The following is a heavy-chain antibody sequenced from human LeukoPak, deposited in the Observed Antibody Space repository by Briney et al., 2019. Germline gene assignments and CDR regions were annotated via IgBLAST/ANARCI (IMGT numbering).Heavy chain of an antibody. V-gene: IGHV1-46*01. J-gene: IGHJ4*02. CDR1: GYTFTSYY. CDR3: ARDLGGSYPDY. Sequence: ASVKVSCKASGYTFTSYYMHWVRQAPGQGLEWMGIMNPSGGSTSYAQKFQGGVTMTRDTSTSTVYMELSSLRSEDTAVYYCARDLGGSYPDYWGQGTLVTVSS. D-gene: IGHD1-26*01. CDR2: MNPSGGST.